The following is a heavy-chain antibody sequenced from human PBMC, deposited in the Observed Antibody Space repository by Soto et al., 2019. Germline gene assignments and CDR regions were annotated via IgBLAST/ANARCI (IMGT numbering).Heavy chain of an antibody. CDR1: GFTFSIYS. CDR2: ISSSSSYI. CDR3: ARRWDYYYYYGMDV. J-gene: IGHJ6*02. D-gene: IGHD1-26*01. Sequence: PGGSLRLSCAASGFTFSIYSMNWVRQAPGKGLEWVSSISSSSSYIYYADSVKGRFTISRDNAKNSLYLQMNSLRAEDTAVYYCARRWDYYYYYGMDVWGQGTTVTVSS. V-gene: IGHV3-21*01.